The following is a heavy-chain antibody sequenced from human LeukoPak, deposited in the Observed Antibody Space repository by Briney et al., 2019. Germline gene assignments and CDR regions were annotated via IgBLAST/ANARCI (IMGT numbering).Heavy chain of an antibody. D-gene: IGHD2-2*02. Sequence: SETLSLTCTVSGGSISNNYWSWIRQPAGKGLEWIGRIYTSGSTNYNPSLKSRVTMSVDTSKNQFSLKLSSVTAADTAVYYCATCNSCYSRAFDIWGQGTMVTVSS. V-gene: IGHV4-4*07. CDR2: IYTSGST. CDR3: ATCNSCYSRAFDI. J-gene: IGHJ3*02. CDR1: GGSISNNY.